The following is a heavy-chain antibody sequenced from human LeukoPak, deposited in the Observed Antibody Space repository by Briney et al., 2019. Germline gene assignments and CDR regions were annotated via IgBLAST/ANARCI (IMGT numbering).Heavy chain of an antibody. V-gene: IGHV4-39*01. Sequence: PSGTLSHTCTVSGGSISRSSYYWGWIRQPPGKGLEWIGSIYYSGSTYYNPSLKSRVTISVDTSKNQFSLRLNSVTAADTAVYYCARHDFDYWGQGTLVTVSS. CDR1: GGSISRSSYY. CDR2: IYYSGST. CDR3: ARHDFDY. J-gene: IGHJ4*02.